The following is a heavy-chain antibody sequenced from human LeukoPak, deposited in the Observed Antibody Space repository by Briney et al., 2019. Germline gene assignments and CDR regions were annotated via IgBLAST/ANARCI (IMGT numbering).Heavy chain of an antibody. V-gene: IGHV1-8*01. CDR2: MNPNSGNT. Sequence: ASVKVSCKASGYTFTSYDINWVRQATGQGLEWMGWMNPNSGNTVYAQKFQGRVTMTRNTSISTAYMDLSSLRSEDTAVHYCARGHYESSGYYFDYWGQGTLVPVSS. CDR1: GYTFTSYD. J-gene: IGHJ4*02. CDR3: ARGHYESSGYYFDY. D-gene: IGHD3-22*01.